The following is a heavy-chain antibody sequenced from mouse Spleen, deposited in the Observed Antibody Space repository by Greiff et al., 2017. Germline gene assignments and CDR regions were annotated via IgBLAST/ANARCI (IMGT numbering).Heavy chain of an antibody. CDR1: GYTFTSYW. CDR3: ASPIYYYGSSYGWFAY. D-gene: IGHD1-1*01. Sequence: QVQLKQPGAELVKPGASVKLSCKASGYTFTSYWMHWVKQRPGQGLEWIGMIHPNSGSTNYNEKFKSKATLTVDKSSSTAYMQLSSLTSEDSAVYYCASPIYYYGSSYGWFAYWGQGTLVTVSA. J-gene: IGHJ3*01. V-gene: IGHV1-64*01. CDR2: IHPNSGST.